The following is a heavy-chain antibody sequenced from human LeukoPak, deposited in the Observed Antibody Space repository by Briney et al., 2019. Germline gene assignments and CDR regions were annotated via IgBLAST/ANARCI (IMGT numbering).Heavy chain of an antibody. CDR3: ARDQGAARRGLDC. V-gene: IGHV3-21*01. CDR2: ISSSSSYI. Sequence: GGFLRLSCAASGFTFSSYSMNWVRQAPGKGLEWVSSISSSSSYIYYADSVKGRFTISRDNAKNSLYLQMNSLRAEDTAVYYCARDQGAARRGLDCWGQGTLVTVSS. D-gene: IGHD3-10*01. CDR1: GFTFSSYS. J-gene: IGHJ4*02.